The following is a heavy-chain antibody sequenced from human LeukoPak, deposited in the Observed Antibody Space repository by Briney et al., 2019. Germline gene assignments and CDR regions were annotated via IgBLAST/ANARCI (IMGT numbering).Heavy chain of an antibody. V-gene: IGHV4-59*01. J-gene: IGHJ3*02. CDR3: ASTTPAGYCSSTSCLCAFDI. D-gene: IGHD2-2*01. CDR2: IYYSGST. CDR1: GGSISSYY. Sequence: TSEPLSLTCTVSGGSISSYYWSWIRQPPGKGLEWIGYIYYSGSTNYNPSLKSRVTISVDTSKNQFSLKLSSVTAADTAVYYCASTTPAGYCSSTSCLCAFDIWGQGTMVTVSS.